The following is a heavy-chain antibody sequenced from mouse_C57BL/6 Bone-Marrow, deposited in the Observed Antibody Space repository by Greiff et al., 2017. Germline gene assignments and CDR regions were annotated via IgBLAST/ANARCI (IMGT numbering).Heavy chain of an antibody. CDR2: IWSDGST. J-gene: IGHJ1*03. CDR1: GFSLTSYG. V-gene: IGHV2-6-1*01. D-gene: IGHD2-3*01. Sequence: QVQLKESGPGLVAPSQSLSITCTVPGFSLTSYGVHWVRQPPGKGLEWLVVIWSDGSTTYNSALKSRLGISKDNSKSQVFLKMNSLQTDDTAMYYCARHGGWLLGYFDVWGTGTTVTVSS. CDR3: ARHGGWLLGYFDV.